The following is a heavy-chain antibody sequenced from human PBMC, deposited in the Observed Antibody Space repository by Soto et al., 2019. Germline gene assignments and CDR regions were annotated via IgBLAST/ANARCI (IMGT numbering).Heavy chain of an antibody. Sequence: GASVKVSCKASGGTFSSYAISWVRQAPGQGLEWMGGIIPIFGTANYAQKFQGRVTITADESTSTAYMELSSLRSEDTAVYYCARDTIAAAGDSNWFDPWGQGTLVTVSS. CDR2: IIPIFGTA. CDR1: GGTFSSYA. CDR3: ARDTIAAAGDSNWFDP. V-gene: IGHV1-69*13. J-gene: IGHJ5*02. D-gene: IGHD6-13*01.